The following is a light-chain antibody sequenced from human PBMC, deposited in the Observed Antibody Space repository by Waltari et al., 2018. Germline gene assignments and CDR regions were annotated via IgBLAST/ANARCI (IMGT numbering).Light chain of an antibody. V-gene: IGKV2-28*01. Sequence: DIVMTQSPVSLPVTPGEPASVSCRSSQNLLHSNGNNYLDWYLQKPGQSPQLLIYLGSNRASWVPDRYSGSGSGTDFTLKISRVEAEDVGIYYCMQTLQTPPYTFGQGTRLEIK. J-gene: IGKJ2*01. CDR2: LGS. CDR1: QNLLHSNGNNY. CDR3: MQTLQTPPYT.